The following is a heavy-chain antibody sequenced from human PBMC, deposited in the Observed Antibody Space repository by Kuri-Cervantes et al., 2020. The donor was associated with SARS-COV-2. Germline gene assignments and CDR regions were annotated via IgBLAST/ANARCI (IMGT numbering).Heavy chain of an antibody. D-gene: IGHD3-22*01. Sequence: GESLKISCSASGFTFSSYAMHWVRQAPGKGLEYVSAISSNGGSTYYADSVKGRFTISRDNSKNTLYLQMSSLRAEDTAVYYCVKAVYDSSETFDYWGQGTLVTVSS. V-gene: IGHV3-64D*08. CDR3: VKAVYDSSETFDY. CDR1: GFTFSSYA. J-gene: IGHJ4*02. CDR2: ISSNGGST.